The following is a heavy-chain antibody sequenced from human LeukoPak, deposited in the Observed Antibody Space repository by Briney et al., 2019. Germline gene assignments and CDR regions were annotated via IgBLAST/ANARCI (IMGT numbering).Heavy chain of an antibody. Sequence: ASVKVSCKASGYTFTSYDIKWVRQATGQGLEWMGWMNPNSGNTGYAQKFQGRVTMTRNTSISTAYMELSSLRSEDTAVYYCAREGYCSSTSCPYYYYGMDVWGQGTTVTVSS. D-gene: IGHD2-2*01. CDR1: GYTFTSYD. J-gene: IGHJ6*02. V-gene: IGHV1-8*01. CDR2: MNPNSGNT. CDR3: AREGYCSSTSCPYYYYGMDV.